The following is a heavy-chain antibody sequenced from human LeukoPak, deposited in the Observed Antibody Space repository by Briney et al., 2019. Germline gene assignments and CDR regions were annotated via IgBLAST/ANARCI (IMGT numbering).Heavy chain of an antibody. J-gene: IGHJ4*02. CDR2: ISYDGSEK. CDR1: GFTVNSNY. Sequence: GGSLRLSCAASGFTVNSNYMSWVRQAPGKGLEWVAVISYDGSEKHYADPVKGRFTISRDNPKNTLYLQMNSLRAEDTAVYYCAREGSSGYYPYWGQGILVTVSS. D-gene: IGHD3-22*01. CDR3: AREGSSGYYPY. V-gene: IGHV3-30*03.